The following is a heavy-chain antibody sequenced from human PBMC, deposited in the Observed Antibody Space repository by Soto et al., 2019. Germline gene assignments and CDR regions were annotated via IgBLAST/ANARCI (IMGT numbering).Heavy chain of an antibody. Sequence: QVQLQESGPGLVKPSETLSLTCTVSGGSISSYYWSWIRQPPGKGLEWIGYIYYSGSTNYNPSLKSRVTISVDTSKNQFSLKLSSVTAADTAVYYCAGGGYYYGSGRYYYYMDVWGKGTTVTVSS. J-gene: IGHJ6*03. V-gene: IGHV4-59*01. CDR3: AGGGYYYGSGRYYYYMDV. CDR2: IYYSGST. D-gene: IGHD3-10*01. CDR1: GGSISSYY.